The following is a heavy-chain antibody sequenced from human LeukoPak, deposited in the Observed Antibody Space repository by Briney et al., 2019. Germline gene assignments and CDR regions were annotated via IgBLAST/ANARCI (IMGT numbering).Heavy chain of an antibody. V-gene: IGHV4-39*01. CDR3: ARHGGISGGWPLDAFDI. CDR2: IYCSGST. Sequence: SETLSLTCAVSGGSISSSNWWSWVRQPPGKGLEWIGSIYCSGSTYYNPSLKSRVIISVDTSKNQFSLKLSSVTAADTAVFYCARHGGISGGWPLDAFDIWGQGTMVTVSS. D-gene: IGHD6-19*01. J-gene: IGHJ3*02. CDR1: GGSISSSNW.